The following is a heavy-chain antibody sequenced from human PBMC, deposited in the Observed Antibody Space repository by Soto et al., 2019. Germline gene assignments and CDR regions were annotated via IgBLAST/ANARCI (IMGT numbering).Heavy chain of an antibody. CDR3: VKDQDWNYASNDAFDI. V-gene: IGHV3-64D*06. Sequence: RRLSCSASGFTFLSYAMHWVRQAPGKGLEYVSAIGSNGGSTYYADSVKGRFTISRDNSKNTLYLQMSSLRAEDTAMYYCVKDQDWNYASNDAFDIWGQGTMVTVS. D-gene: IGHD1-7*01. CDR2: IGSNGGST. J-gene: IGHJ3*02. CDR1: GFTFLSYA.